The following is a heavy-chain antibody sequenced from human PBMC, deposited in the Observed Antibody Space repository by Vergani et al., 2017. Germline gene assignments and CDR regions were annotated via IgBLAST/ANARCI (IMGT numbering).Heavy chain of an antibody. CDR2: FCHTEDT. J-gene: IGHJ4*02. V-gene: IGHV4-4*03. CDR1: VDSISSNNC. CDR3: ATIGYRRWGYYFDY. Sequence: QVQLQESGPVLVKPPGTLSLTCAVSVDSISSNNCWTWVRQPPGKGLEWIGEFCHTEDTKYSPSLKSRVTVSVDESRNLFSLRLNSVTAADTAVYYCATIGYRRWGYYFDYWGQGILVTVSS. D-gene: IGHD2-2*02.